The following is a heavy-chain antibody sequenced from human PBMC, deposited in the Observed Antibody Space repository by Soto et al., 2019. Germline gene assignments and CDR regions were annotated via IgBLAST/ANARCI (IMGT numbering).Heavy chain of an antibody. CDR3: ARGPKSYSSLGLDY. V-gene: IGHV4-34*01. D-gene: IGHD6-6*01. CDR2: INHSGST. Sequence: SETLSLTCAVYGGSFSGYYWSWIRHPPGKGLEWIGEINHSGSTNYNPSLKSRVTISVDTSKNQFSLKLSSVTAADTAVYYCARGPKSYSSLGLDYWGQGTLVTVSS. CDR1: GGSFSGYY. J-gene: IGHJ4*02.